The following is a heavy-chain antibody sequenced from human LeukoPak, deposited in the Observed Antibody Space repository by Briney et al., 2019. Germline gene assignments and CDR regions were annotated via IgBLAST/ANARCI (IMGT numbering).Heavy chain of an antibody. CDR2: ISYDGSNK. CDR1: GFTFSSYG. CDR3: ARMVWAIAFDP. J-gene: IGHJ5*02. Sequence: GGSLRLSCAASGFTFSSYGMHWVRQAPGKGLEWVAVISYDGSNKYYADSVKGRFTISRDNSKNTLYLQMNSLRAEDTAVYYCARMVWAIAFDPWGQGTLVTVSS. D-gene: IGHD3-10*01. V-gene: IGHV3-30*03.